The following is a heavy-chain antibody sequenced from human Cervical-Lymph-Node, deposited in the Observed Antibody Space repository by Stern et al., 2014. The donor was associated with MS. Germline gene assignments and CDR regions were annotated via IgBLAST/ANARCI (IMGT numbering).Heavy chain of an antibody. V-gene: IGHV5-51*01. CDR3: ARREYYGSGSYYPPFDY. CDR1: GYSFTSYW. J-gene: IGHJ4*02. CDR2: IHTGDSDT. D-gene: IGHD3-10*01. Sequence: EVQLVESGAEVKKPGESLKISCKGSGYSFTSYWIGWVRQMPGKGLEWMGIIHTGDSDTKYRPAFQGTFTISDDKSISTAYLQWSSLKASDTAMYYCARREYYGSGSYYPPFDYWGQGTLVTVSS.